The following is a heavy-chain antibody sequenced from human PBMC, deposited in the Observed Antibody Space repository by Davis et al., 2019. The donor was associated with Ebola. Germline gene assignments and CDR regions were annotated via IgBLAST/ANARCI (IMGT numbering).Heavy chain of an antibody. D-gene: IGHD3-22*01. CDR2: IFYTGST. CDR1: GGSFSSYY. Sequence: MPSETLSLTCTVYGGSFSSYYWVWIRQSPGKGLEWIGTIFYTGSTNYNPSLKSRVTISVDTSKNQFSLKLSSVTAADTAVYFCARGDSYYDPSGFYAGPEAPDHWGQGTLVTVSS. CDR3: ARGDSYYDPSGFYAGPEAPDH. V-gene: IGHV4-59*12. J-gene: IGHJ4*02.